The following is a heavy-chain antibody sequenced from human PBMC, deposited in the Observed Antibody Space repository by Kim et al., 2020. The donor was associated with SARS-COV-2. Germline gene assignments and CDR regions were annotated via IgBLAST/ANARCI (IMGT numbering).Heavy chain of an antibody. CDR1: GFDYGNYI. V-gene: IGHV3-21*01. D-gene: IGHD3-10*01. CDR2: ISTDGSST. J-gene: IGHJ4*02. Sequence: GGSLRLSCAASGFDYGNYIMNWVRQVPGKGLEWVSSISTDGSSTHYAPSVKGRFTISRDNAKNSLSLQMDSLRAEDTAVYYCARDRASITVVRGVIGYWGQGTQVTVSS. CDR3: ARDRASITVVRGVIGY.